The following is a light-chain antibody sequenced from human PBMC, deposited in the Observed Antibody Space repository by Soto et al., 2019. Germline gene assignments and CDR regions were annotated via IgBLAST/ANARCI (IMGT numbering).Light chain of an antibody. CDR2: EVS. CDR1: SSDIGAYNF. CDR3: SSYTSSSTYV. J-gene: IGLJ1*01. Sequence: QSVLTQPASVSGSPGQSITISCTGNSSDIGAYNFVSWYQQHPGKAPKVMIYEVSNRPSGVSNRFSGSKSGNTASLTISGLQAEDEADYYCSSYTSSSTYVFGTGTKVTVL. V-gene: IGLV2-14*01.